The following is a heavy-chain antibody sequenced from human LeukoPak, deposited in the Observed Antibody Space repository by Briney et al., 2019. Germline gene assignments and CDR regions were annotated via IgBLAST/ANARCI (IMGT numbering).Heavy chain of an antibody. CDR2: ISASGSTV. Sequence: KPGGSLRLSCAASGFIFSDYYMSWVRQAPGKGLEWVSYISASGSTVNYADSVKGRFTISRDNSKNTLYLQMNSLRAEDTAVYYCAKVGDHDYGDYFDYWGQGTLVTVSS. CDR3: AKVGDHDYGDYFDY. J-gene: IGHJ4*02. CDR1: GFIFSDYY. D-gene: IGHD4-17*01. V-gene: IGHV3-11*04.